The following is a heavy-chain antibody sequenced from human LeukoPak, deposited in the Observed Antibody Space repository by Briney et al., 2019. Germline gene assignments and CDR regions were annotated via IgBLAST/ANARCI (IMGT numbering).Heavy chain of an antibody. CDR2: IDWDDDK. J-gene: IGHJ6*03. CDR3: ARIRAVAGTRYYYVDV. Sequence: SGPTLVNPTQTLTLTCTFSGFSLSTGGMCVGWIRQPPGKALEWLARIDWDDDKYYSTSLKTRFTISKDTSKNQVVLTLTNMDPVDTATYYCARIRAVAGTRYYYVDVWGKGTTVTVSS. D-gene: IGHD1-7*01. V-gene: IGHV2-70*11. CDR1: GFSLSTGGMC.